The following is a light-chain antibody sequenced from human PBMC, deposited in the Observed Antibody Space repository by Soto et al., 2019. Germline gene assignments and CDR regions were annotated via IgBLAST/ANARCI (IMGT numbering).Light chain of an antibody. CDR1: QSIRSY. V-gene: IGKV1-39*01. CDR3: QQSYSIPVT. CDR2: AAS. J-gene: IGKJ3*01. Sequence: DIPMTQSPSSLSASVGDRVTITCRASQSIRSYLNWFQQKPGKAPKILIYAASSLQSGVPSRFSGSGSGTDFTLTISSLQPEDFATYYCQQSYSIPVTFGPGTKVDIK.